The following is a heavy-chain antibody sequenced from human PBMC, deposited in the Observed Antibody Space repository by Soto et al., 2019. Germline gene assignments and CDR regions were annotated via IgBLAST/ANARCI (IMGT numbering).Heavy chain of an antibody. CDR3: ARSGGTYYFDH. J-gene: IGHJ4*02. CDR2: FVPMFSSS. V-gene: IGHV1-69*01. D-gene: IGHD1-1*01. CDR1: GTTFSTHG. Sequence: QVQLVQSGAEVRKPGSSVNVSCKASGTTFSTHGIHWVRQAPGQGLEWMGGFVPMFSSSNYAQKFQGRLTIVADESTNSAYMELSSLRPDDSAIYYCARSGGTYYFDHWGQGTLVTVSS.